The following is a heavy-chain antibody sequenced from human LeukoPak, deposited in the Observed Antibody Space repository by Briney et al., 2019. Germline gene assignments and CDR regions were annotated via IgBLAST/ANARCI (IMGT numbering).Heavy chain of an antibody. V-gene: IGHV3-23*01. J-gene: IGHJ4*02. Sequence: GSLRLSCAASGFTFSSYAMSWVRQAPGKGLEWVSAISGSGGSTYYADSVKGRFTISRDNSKNTLYLQMNSLRAEDTAVYYCAKDPSPGYSSSWYMEYYFDYWGQGTLVTVSS. CDR3: AKDPSPGYSSSWYMEYYFDY. CDR1: GFTFSSYA. CDR2: ISGSGGST. D-gene: IGHD6-13*01.